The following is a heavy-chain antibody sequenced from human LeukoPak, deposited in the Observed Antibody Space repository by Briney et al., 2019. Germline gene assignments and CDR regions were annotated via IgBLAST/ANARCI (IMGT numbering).Heavy chain of an antibody. Sequence: GGSLRLSCEASGFTFSTYAMSWVRQAPGKGLEWVSGISGSGGSTYYADSVKGRFTISRDNSKNTLYLQMNSLRAEDTAVYYCAKVGSGYNDYWGQGTLVTVSS. V-gene: IGHV3-23*01. CDR1: GFTFSTYA. D-gene: IGHD3-22*01. CDR3: AKVGSGYNDY. CDR2: ISGSGGST. J-gene: IGHJ4*02.